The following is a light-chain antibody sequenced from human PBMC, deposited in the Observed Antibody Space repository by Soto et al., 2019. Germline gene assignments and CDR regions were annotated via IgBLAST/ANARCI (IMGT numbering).Light chain of an antibody. CDR1: QGISSY. V-gene: IGKV1-9*01. CDR2: AAS. Sequence: DIQLTQSPSFLSAAGGDRVTMSCRASQGISSYLAWYQQKPGKAPKLLIYAASTLQSGVPSRFSVSGSGTEFTLTISNLQPADVATHSCQKHTNAPRTCAQGTKVDIK. CDR3: QKHTNAPRT. J-gene: IGKJ1*01.